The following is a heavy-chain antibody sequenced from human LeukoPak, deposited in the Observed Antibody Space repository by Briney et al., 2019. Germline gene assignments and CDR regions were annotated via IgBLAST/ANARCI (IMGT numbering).Heavy chain of an antibody. CDR3: ARLPVIVGAALEYYYYYMDV. CDR2: IYHSGST. V-gene: IGHV4-30-2*01. Sequence: SETLSLTCTVSGGSISSGGYYWSWIRQPPGKGLEWIGYIYHSGSTYYNPSLKSRVTISADKSKNQVSLKLTSVTAADTAVYYCARLPVIVGAALEYYYYYMDVWGQGTTVTVSS. D-gene: IGHD1-26*01. J-gene: IGHJ6*03. CDR1: GGSISSGGYY.